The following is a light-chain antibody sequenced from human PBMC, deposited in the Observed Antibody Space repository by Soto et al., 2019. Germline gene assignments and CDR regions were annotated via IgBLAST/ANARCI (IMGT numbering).Light chain of an antibody. Sequence: ELVLTQSPATLSLSPGDSATLACRASQSVSRYLAWYQQRPGQALRLLIYDASKRATGIPARFSGSGSGTDFTLTIGSLEPEDFAVYFCHQRSNWPLTFGGGTKLEIK. CDR3: HQRSNWPLT. J-gene: IGKJ4*01. CDR2: DAS. V-gene: IGKV3-11*01. CDR1: QSVSRY.